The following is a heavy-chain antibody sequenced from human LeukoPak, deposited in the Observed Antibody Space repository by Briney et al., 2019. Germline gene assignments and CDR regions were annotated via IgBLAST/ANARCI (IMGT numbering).Heavy chain of an antibody. D-gene: IGHD2-2*01. Sequence: ASVKVSCKASGGTFSSYAISWVRQAPGQGLEWMGGINPIFGTANYAQKFQGRVTITADESTSTAYMELSSLRSEDTAVYYCARPDIVVVPAAMYGMDVWGQGTTVTVSS. CDR3: ARPDIVVVPAAMYGMDV. J-gene: IGHJ6*02. CDR1: GGTFSSYA. V-gene: IGHV1-69*13. CDR2: INPIFGTA.